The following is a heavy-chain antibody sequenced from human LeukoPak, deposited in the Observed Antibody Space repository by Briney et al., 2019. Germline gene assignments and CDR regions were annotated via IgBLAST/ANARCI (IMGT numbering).Heavy chain of an antibody. CDR2: INSDGSST. CDR3: ALDYDSSGHTPGWFDP. J-gene: IGHJ5*02. V-gene: IGHV3-74*01. CDR1: GFTFSSYW. D-gene: IGHD3-22*01. Sequence: GGSLRLSCAASGFTFSSYWMHWVRQAPGKGLVWVSRINSDGSSTTYADSVKGRFTISRDNAKNTLYLQMNSLRAEDTAVYYCALDYDSSGHTPGWFDPWGQGTLVTVSS.